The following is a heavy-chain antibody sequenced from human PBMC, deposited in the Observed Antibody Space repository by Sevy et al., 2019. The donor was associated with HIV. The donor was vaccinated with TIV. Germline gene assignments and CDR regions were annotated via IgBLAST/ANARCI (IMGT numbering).Heavy chain of an antibody. CDR3: ARDHVKDGDLGDYYYYAMDV. CDR1: GFTFSSYE. D-gene: IGHD4-17*01. Sequence: GGSLRLSCAASGFTFSSYEMNWVRQAPGKGLEWVSYISGSGDDTIYYADSVKGRFTISRDNTKNSLYLQMNSLRAEDTAVYYCARDHVKDGDLGDYYYYAMDVWGQGTAVTVSS. V-gene: IGHV3-48*03. J-gene: IGHJ6*02. CDR2: ISGSGDDTI.